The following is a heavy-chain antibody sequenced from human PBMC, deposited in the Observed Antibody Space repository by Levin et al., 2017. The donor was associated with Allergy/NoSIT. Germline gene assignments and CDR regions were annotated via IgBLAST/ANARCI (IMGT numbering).Heavy chain of an antibody. CDR2: ISYDGSNK. V-gene: IGHV3-30*04. J-gene: IGHJ5*02. Sequence: PGGSLRLSCAASGFTFSSYAMHWVRQAPGKGLEWVAVISYDGSNKYYADSVKGRFTISRDNSKNTLYLQMNSLRAEDTAVYYCARDRMVRGAGGWFDPWGQGTLVTVSS. D-gene: IGHD3-10*01. CDR1: GFTFSSYA. CDR3: ARDRMVRGAGGWFDP.